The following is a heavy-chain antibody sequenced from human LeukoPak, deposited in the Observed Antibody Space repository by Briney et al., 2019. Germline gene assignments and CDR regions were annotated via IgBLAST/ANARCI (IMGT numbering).Heavy chain of an antibody. D-gene: IGHD1-26*01. J-gene: IGHJ4*02. Sequence: GGSLRLSCAASGFTFSSYSMNWVRQAPGKGLEWVSSISSSSYIYYADSVKGRFTISRDNAKNSLYLQMNSLRAEDTAVYYCAREGGGSYTQVGYFDYWGQGTLVTVSS. CDR3: AREGGGSYTQVGYFDY. CDR1: GFTFSSYS. CDR2: ISSSSYI. V-gene: IGHV3-21*01.